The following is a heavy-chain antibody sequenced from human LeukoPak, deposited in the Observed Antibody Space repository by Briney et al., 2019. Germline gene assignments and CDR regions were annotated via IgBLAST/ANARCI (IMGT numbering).Heavy chain of an antibody. Sequence: GGSLRLSXAASGFTFSSYAMSWVRQAPGKGLEWVGRIKSKADGETTDYVAPVKGRFTISRDDSNNMVYLQMNSLKIEDTAVYYCAIDEPNYAPYDFDYWGQGTLVTVSS. J-gene: IGHJ4*02. D-gene: IGHD4/OR15-4a*01. CDR1: GFTFSSYA. V-gene: IGHV3-15*01. CDR3: AIDEPNYAPYDFDY. CDR2: IKSKADGETT.